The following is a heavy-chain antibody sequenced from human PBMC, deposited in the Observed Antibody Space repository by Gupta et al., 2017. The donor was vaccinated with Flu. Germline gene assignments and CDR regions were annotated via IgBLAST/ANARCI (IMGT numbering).Heavy chain of an antibody. CDR2: INPDGSST. Sequence: ASGFTFSSSYLRLVRQAPGKGLVWVSRINPDGSSTTYAESVKGRFTISRDNAKNTLYLQMNSLGDDDTAVYYCATVTSGCWGQGTLVTVSS. D-gene: IGHD4-17*01. J-gene: IGHJ4*02. CDR3: ATVTSGC. V-gene: IGHV3-74*03. CDR1: GFTFSSSY.